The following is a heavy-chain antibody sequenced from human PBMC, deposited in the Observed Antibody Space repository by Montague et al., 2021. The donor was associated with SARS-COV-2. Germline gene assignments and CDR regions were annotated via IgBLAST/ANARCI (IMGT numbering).Heavy chain of an antibody. Sequence: SETLSLTCGVSGGSISSSDWWSWVRQPPGKGLEWIGEIYHSGSTNYNPSLKSRVTISMDKSKNQFSLKVSSVTAADTAVYYCARDSRAEAAATNSFPSAFDYWGQGTLVTVSS. J-gene: IGHJ4*02. CDR2: IYHSGST. V-gene: IGHV4-4*02. CDR1: GGSISSSDW. D-gene: IGHD2-15*01. CDR3: ARDSRAEAAATNSFPSAFDY.